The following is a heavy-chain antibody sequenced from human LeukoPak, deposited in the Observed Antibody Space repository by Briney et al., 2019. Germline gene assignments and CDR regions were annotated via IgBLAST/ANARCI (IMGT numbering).Heavy chain of an antibody. CDR2: ISWNSGSI. CDR1: GFTFDDYA. Sequence: GRSLRLSCAASGFTFDDYAMHWVRQAPGKGLEWVSGISWNSGSIGYADSVKGRFTISRDNAKNSLYLQMNSLRAEDMALYYCAKDSLRYYGSSGSTYYFDYWGQGTLVTVSS. D-gene: IGHD3-22*01. J-gene: IGHJ4*02. CDR3: AKDSLRYYGSSGSTYYFDY. V-gene: IGHV3-9*03.